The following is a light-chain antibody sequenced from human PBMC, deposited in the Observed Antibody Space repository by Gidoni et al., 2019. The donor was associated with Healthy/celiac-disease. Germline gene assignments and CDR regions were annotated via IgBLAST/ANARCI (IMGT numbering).Light chain of an antibody. V-gene: IGLV1-40*01. CDR1: SPNIGAGYV. J-gene: IGLJ2*01. CDR3: QSYDSSLSGSV. Sequence: QSVLTQPPSVSAAPGPRVTISCTGSSPNIGAGYVVHWYQQLPGTAPKLLISGNSNRPSGVPDRFSGSKSGTSASLAITGLQAEDEADYYCQSYDSSLSGSVFGGGTKLTV. CDR2: GNS.